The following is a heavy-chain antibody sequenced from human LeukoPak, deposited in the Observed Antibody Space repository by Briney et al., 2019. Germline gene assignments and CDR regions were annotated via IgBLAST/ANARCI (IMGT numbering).Heavy chain of an antibody. J-gene: IGHJ6*02. V-gene: IGHV1-69*13. CDR3: ARYCSGGSCYEPDYYYYGMDV. Sequence: ASVKVSCKASGGTFSSYAISWVRQAPGQGLEWMGGIIPIFGTANYAQKFQGRVTITADESTSTAYMELSSLRSEDTAVYYCARYCSGGSCYEPDYYYYGMDVWGQGTTVTVSS. CDR1: GGTFSSYA. D-gene: IGHD2-15*01. CDR2: IIPIFGTA.